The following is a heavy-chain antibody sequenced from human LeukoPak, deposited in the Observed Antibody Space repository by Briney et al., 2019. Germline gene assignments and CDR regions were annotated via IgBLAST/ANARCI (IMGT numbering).Heavy chain of an antibody. CDR2: VSYDERNK. V-gene: IGHV3-30*03. CDR3: ARQLIQVWLLDY. D-gene: IGHD5-18*01. CDR1: GFTFTNYR. J-gene: IGHJ4*02. Sequence: GGSLRLSCAASGFTFTNYRMNWVRQAPGKGLEWVAVVSYDERNKYYADSVKGRFTISRDNSKNTLYLQMNSLRAEDTAVYYCARQLIQVWLLDYWGQGTLVTVSS.